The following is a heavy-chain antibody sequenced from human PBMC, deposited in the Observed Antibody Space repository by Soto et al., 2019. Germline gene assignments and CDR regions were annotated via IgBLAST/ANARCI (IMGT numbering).Heavy chain of an antibody. D-gene: IGHD4-4*01. V-gene: IGHV3-30-3*01. Sequence: GGSLRLCCAASGFTFSSYAMHWVRQAPGKGLEWVAVISYDGSNKYYADSVKGRFTISRDNSKNTLYLQMNSLRAEDTAVYYCARDQYSNYYYGMDVWGQGTTVTVSS. CDR2: ISYDGSNK. CDR3: ARDQYSNYYYGMDV. J-gene: IGHJ6*02. CDR1: GFTFSSYA.